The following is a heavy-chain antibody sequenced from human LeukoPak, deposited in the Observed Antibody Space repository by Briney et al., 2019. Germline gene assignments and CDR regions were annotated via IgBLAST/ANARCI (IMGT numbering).Heavy chain of an antibody. CDR2: ISYDGSNK. J-gene: IGHJ6*02. CDR3: ARANYYDSSGYDDYYGMDV. D-gene: IGHD3-22*01. V-gene: IGHV3-30-3*01. Sequence: PGGSLRLSYAASGFTFSSYAMHWVRQAPGKGLEWVAVISYDGSNKYYADSVKGRFTISRDNSKNTLYLQMNSLRAEDTAVYYCARANYYDSSGYDDYYGMDVWGQGTTVTVSS. CDR1: GFTFSSYA.